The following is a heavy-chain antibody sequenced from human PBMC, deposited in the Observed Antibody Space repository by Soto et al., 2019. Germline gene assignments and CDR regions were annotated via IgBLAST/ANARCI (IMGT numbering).Heavy chain of an antibody. CDR3: ARGDRPGFTYTGDYSEYYGMDV. D-gene: IGHD4-17*01. Sequence: QVQLVQSGAEVKKPGASVKVSCKASGYTFTSYGISCVRQAPGQGLEWMGWISAYNGHTNYAQKLQGRVTMTTDTSTSTAYMELMSLRCDDRAVYYCARGDRPGFTYTGDYSEYYGMDVWGQVTTVIVS. CDR2: ISAYNGHT. J-gene: IGHJ6*02. V-gene: IGHV1-18*01. CDR1: GYTFTSYG.